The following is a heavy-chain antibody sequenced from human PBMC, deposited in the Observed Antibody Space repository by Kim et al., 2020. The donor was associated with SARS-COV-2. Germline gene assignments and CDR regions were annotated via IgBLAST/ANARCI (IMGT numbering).Heavy chain of an antibody. D-gene: IGHD3-22*01. J-gene: IGHJ3*02. CDR1: GFTFSSYS. V-gene: IGHV3-21*01. CDR3: ARDRGGSSGYYIKEHDAFDI. CDR2: ISSSSSYI. Sequence: GGSLRLSCAASGFTFSSYSMNWVRQAPGKGLEWVSSISSSSSYIYYADSVKGRFTISRDNAKNSLYLQMNSLRAEDTAVYYCARDRGGSSGYYIKEHDAFDIWGQGTMVTVSS.